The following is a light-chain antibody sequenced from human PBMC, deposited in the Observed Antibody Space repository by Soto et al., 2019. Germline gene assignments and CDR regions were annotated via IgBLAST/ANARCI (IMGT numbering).Light chain of an antibody. CDR1: QSVRAY. Sequence: EIVLTQSPDTLSLSPGERATLSCRASQSVRAYLAWYQQKPGQAPRLLIYDASNRATGIPARFSGSGSGTDFTLTISSLEPEDFAVYYCQQRSSWPLTFGGGTRWISN. CDR2: DAS. J-gene: IGKJ4*01. V-gene: IGKV3-11*01. CDR3: QQRSSWPLT.